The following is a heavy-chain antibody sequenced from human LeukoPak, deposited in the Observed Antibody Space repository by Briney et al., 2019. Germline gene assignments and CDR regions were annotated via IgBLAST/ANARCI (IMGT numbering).Heavy chain of an antibody. Sequence: SETLSLTCTVSGGSISSYYWSWIRQPPGMGLEWIGYIYYSGSTYYNPSLKSRVTISVDTSKNQFSLKLSSVTAADTAVYYCAIPDSSGYYDAFDIWGQGTMVTVSS. CDR1: GGSISSYY. CDR3: AIPDSSGYYDAFDI. J-gene: IGHJ3*02. V-gene: IGHV4-59*12. CDR2: IYYSGST. D-gene: IGHD3-22*01.